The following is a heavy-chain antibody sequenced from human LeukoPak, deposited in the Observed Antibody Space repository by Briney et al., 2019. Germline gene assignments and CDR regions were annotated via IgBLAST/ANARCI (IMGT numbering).Heavy chain of an antibody. Sequence: GGSLGLSCTTSGFTFEDYAMHWVRQAPGKGLEWVSGISWNGNDIGYAASVKGRFTISRDNAKNSLYLELSSLRIEDTALYYCANLPYWGQGTLVTVSS. V-gene: IGHV3-9*01. CDR3: ANLPY. CDR1: GFTFEDYA. CDR2: ISWNGNDI. J-gene: IGHJ4*02.